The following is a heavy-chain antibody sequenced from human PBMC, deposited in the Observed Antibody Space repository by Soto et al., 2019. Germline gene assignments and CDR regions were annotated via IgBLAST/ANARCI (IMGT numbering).Heavy chain of an antibody. J-gene: IGHJ4*02. D-gene: IGHD3-9*01. CDR3: ARARYVLTGYYKGGYYYFDY. CDR1: GYTFTSYD. V-gene: IGHV1-8*01. CDR2: MNPNSGNT. Sequence: ASVKVSCKASGYTFTSYDINWVRQATGQGLEWMGWMNPNSGNTGYAQKFQGRVTMTRNTSISTAYMELSSLRSEDTAVYFCARARYVLTGYYKGGYYYFDYWGQGTPVTVSS.